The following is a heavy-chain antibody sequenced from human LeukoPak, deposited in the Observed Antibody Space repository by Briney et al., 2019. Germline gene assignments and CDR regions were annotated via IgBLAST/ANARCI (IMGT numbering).Heavy chain of an antibody. V-gene: IGHV3-48*04. CDR2: IDLSGSTL. CDR1: GFTFSSYT. J-gene: IGHJ4*02. Sequence: GGPLRLSCAASGFTFSSYTMNWVRQAPGKGLEWVSYIDLSGSTLYYVDSVKGRFTISRDNAKNSLYLHMNSLRAEDTAVYYCAKDYYDSSGPPDWGQGTLVTVSS. CDR3: AKDYYDSSGPPD. D-gene: IGHD3-22*01.